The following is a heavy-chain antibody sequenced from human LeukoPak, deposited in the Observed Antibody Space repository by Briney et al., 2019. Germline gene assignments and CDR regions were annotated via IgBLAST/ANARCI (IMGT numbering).Heavy chain of an antibody. V-gene: IGHV4-39*07. Sequence: SETLSLTCTVSGGSISNRNSYWGWIRQPPGKGLEWIGSIYYSGSTYYNPSLKSRVTISVDTSKNQFSLKLSSVTAADTAVYYCARGYSSSWYYYYYYMDVWGKGTTVTVSS. CDR1: GGSISNRNSY. D-gene: IGHD6-13*01. CDR3: ARGYSSSWYYYYYYMDV. J-gene: IGHJ6*03. CDR2: IYYSGST.